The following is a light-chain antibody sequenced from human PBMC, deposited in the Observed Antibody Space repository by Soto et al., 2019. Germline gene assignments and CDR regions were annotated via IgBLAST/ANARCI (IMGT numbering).Light chain of an antibody. V-gene: IGLV1-40*01. CDR3: QSYDSSLSGHVV. CDR2: GNS. Sequence: QSVLTQPPSVAWAPGQRVTIACTGSSSNIGAGYDVHWYQQRPGTAPKLLIYGNSNRHSGVYDRFSSSKSGTSASLAITGLQAEDEADYYCQSYDSSLSGHVVFGGGTKLTVL. CDR1: SSNIGAGYD. J-gene: IGLJ2*01.